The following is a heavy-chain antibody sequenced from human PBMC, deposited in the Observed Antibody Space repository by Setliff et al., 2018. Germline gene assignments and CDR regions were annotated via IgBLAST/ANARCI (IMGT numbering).Heavy chain of an antibody. J-gene: IGHJ5*02. V-gene: IGHV1-2*02. CDR2: INPNSGGT. D-gene: IGHD4-17*01. Sequence: ASVKVSCKASGYTFTGYFMHWVRQAPGQGLEWMGWINPNSGGTNYAQKFQGRVTMTRDTSISTAYMELSRLRSDDTAVYYCARSRLYGGWFDPWAREHRSPSPQ. CDR1: GYTFTGYF. CDR3: ARSRLYGGWFDP.